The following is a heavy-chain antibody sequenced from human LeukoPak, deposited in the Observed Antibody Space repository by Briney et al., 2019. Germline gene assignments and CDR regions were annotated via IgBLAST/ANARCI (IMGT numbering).Heavy chain of an antibody. J-gene: IGHJ4*02. CDR2: ISGSGGST. CDR1: GFTFSSSS. CDR3: AKGSGWYV. Sequence: GGSLRLSRAASGFTFSSSSMSWVRQAPGKGLEWVSVISGSGGSTDYADSVKGRFTISRDNSKNTLYLQINSLRAEDTAVYYCAKGSGWYVWGQGTLVTVSS. D-gene: IGHD6-19*01. V-gene: IGHV3-23*01.